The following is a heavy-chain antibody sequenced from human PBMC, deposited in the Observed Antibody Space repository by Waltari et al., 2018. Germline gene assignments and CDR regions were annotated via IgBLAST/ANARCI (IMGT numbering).Heavy chain of an antibody. D-gene: IGHD2-21*02. CDR1: GFTFTSHW. CDR3: VRGYGGDVY. Sequence: EVQLVESGGGLVQPGGSLRLSCAASGFTFTSHWMHWVRKGPGKGLEWVSRLNEDGSSTYYADFVKGRFTISRDNAKNTLYLQMNSLRAEDTGVYYCVRGYGGDVYWGQGTLVTVSS. V-gene: IGHV3-74*01. CDR2: LNEDGSST. J-gene: IGHJ4*02.